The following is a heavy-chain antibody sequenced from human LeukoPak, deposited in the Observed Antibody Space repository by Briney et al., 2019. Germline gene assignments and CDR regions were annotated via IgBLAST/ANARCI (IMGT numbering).Heavy chain of an antibody. Sequence: SQTLSLTCTVSGGSISSGGYYWSWIRQHPGKGLEWIGYIYYSGSTYYNPSLKSRVTISVDTSKNQFSLKLSSVTAADTAVYYCARGKGITMVRDDAFDIWGQGTMVTVSS. D-gene: IGHD3-10*01. CDR2: IYYSGST. J-gene: IGHJ3*02. V-gene: IGHV4-31*03. CDR3: ARGKGITMVRDDAFDI. CDR1: GGSISSGGYY.